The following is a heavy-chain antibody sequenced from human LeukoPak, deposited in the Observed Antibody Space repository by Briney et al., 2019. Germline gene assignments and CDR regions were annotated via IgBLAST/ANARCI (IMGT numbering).Heavy chain of an antibody. Sequence: GGSLRLSCAASGFTFDNYAMHWVRQAPGKGLEWVSGISWNSGSIGYADSVKGRFTISRDNAKNSLYLQMNSLRAEDTALYYCAKDRGNYDFWSGHSSVAFDIWGQGTMVTVSS. J-gene: IGHJ3*02. CDR3: AKDRGNYDFWSGHSSVAFDI. CDR1: GFTFDNYA. D-gene: IGHD3-3*01. CDR2: ISWNSGSI. V-gene: IGHV3-9*01.